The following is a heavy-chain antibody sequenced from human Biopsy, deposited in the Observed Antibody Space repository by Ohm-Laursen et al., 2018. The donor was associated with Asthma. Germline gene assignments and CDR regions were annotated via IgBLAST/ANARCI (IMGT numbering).Heavy chain of an antibody. D-gene: IGHD5-24*01. CDR3: ARHPSNYGGFDF. V-gene: IGHV1-18*04. Sequence: SSVKVSCKTSGYTFRSDGISWVRQAPGQGLEWMGWISNFTGNTNFGQKFQVRVTMNTDTSTATAYMELRSLRSDDTAVYSCARHPSNYGGFDFWGQGSLVIVSS. CDR1: GYTFRSDG. CDR2: ISNFTGNT. J-gene: IGHJ4*02.